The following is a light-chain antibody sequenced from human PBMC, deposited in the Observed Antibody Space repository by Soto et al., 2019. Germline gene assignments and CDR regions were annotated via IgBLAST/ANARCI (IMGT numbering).Light chain of an antibody. CDR1: QTVSRH. CDR3: QQRSNWPRNT. V-gene: IGKV3-11*01. J-gene: IGKJ2*01. CDR2: DIS. Sequence: EIVLTQSPATVSLSPGERATLSCRASQTVSRHLAWYQQKPGQAPRLLIYDISNRDTGIPARFSASGSGTDFTLTISSREPEDSAVYYCQQRSNWPRNTFGQGTKLEIK.